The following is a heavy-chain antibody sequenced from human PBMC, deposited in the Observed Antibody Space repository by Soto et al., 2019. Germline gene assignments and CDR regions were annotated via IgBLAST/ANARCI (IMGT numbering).Heavy chain of an antibody. CDR3: ARDRRYYDSQGTYHYDGMDV. CDR2: SYYSGST. V-gene: IGHV4-31*03. CDR1: GGSISSGGYY. Sequence: SETLSLTCTVSGGSISSGGYYWTWIRQHPGKGLEWIGNSYYSGSTYYNPSLKSRLTISVDTSKNRFSLKLSSVTAADTAVYYCARDRRYYDSQGTYHYDGMDVWGQGTTVT. D-gene: IGHD3-22*01. J-gene: IGHJ6*01.